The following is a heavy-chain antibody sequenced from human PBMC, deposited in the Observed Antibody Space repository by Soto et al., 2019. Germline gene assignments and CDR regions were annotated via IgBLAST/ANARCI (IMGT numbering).Heavy chain of an antibody. CDR1: GGSISSSGYY. J-gene: IGHJ4*02. V-gene: IGHV4-39*01. CDR3: ARLPHYGDPKAGI. Sequence: SETLSLTCTVSGGSISSSGYYWGWIRQPPGKGLEWIGSINYGGGPYYNPSLKSRVTISVDTSKNQFSLKLSSVTAADTAVYYCARLPHYGDPKAGIWGRGTLVTVSS. D-gene: IGHD4-17*01. CDR2: INYGGGP.